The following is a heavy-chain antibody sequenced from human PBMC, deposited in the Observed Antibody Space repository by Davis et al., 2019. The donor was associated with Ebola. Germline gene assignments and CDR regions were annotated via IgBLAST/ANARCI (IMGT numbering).Heavy chain of an antibody. J-gene: IGHJ4*02. CDR3: ARLNDDIFTAYPWYFDY. CDR1: GYSFTSYW. CDR2: VYPGDSDI. D-gene: IGHD3-9*01. Sequence: GESLKISCRGSGYSFTSYWIGWVRQVSGKGLEWMGIVYPGDSDITYSPSFQGQVTISVDKSLSTTFLQWSTLKASDTAIYYCARLNDDIFTAYPWYFDYWGQGALVTVSS. V-gene: IGHV5-51*01.